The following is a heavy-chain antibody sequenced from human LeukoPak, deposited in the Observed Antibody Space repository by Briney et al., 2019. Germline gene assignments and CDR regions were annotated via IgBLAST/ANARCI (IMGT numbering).Heavy chain of an antibody. CDR2: INHSGST. CDR1: GGSFSGYY. Sequence: PSETLSLTCGVYGGSFSGYYWTWIRQPPEKGLEWIGEINHSGSTNYNPSLKSRVTISVDTSKNQFSLKLTSVTAAETAVYYCARGGSVYFQHWGQGTLVTVSS. V-gene: IGHV4-34*01. CDR3: ARGGSVYFQH. J-gene: IGHJ1*01.